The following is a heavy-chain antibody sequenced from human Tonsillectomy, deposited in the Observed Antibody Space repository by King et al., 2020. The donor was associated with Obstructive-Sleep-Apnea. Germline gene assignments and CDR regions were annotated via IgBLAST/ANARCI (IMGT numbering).Heavy chain of an antibody. CDR1: GGSISSGGYS. CDR3: ARVGGFGDHFYYFDY. Sequence: LQLQESGSGLVKPSQTLSLTCAVSGGSISSGGYSWSWIRQPPGKGLEWIGYIYHSGSTYYNPSLKSRVTISVDRSKNQFSLKLGSVTAADPAVYYCARVGGFGDHFYYFDYWGQGTLVTVSS. V-gene: IGHV4-30-2*01. D-gene: IGHD3-10*01. CDR2: IYHSGST. J-gene: IGHJ4*02.